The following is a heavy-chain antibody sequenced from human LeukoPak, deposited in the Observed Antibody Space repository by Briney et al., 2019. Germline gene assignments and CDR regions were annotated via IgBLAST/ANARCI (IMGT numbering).Heavy chain of an antibody. CDR2: IYTSGST. J-gene: IGHJ6*03. V-gene: IGHV4-61*02. D-gene: IGHD4-17*01. CDR1: GGSINSSSYY. Sequence: SETLSLTCTVSGGSINSSSYYWSWIRQPAGKGLEWIGRIYTSGSTNYNPSLKSRVTMSVDTSKNQFSLKLSSVTAADTAVYYCARGAVTTDYYYYYMDVWGKGTTVTISS. CDR3: ARGAVTTDYYYYYMDV.